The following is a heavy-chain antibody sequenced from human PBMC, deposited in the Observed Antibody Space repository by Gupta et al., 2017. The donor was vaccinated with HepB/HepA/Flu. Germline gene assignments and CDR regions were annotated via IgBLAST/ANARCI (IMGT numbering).Heavy chain of an antibody. CDR1: GGTFSNYG. V-gene: IGHV1-69*01. J-gene: IGHJ4*02. CDR3: AREHSRSSGVFDY. CDR2: IFPIFGTA. Sequence: QVQLVQSGAEVKKPWSTVKVSCKASGGTFSNYGVSWVRQAPGQGLEWMGGIFPIFGTANYAQKFQGRVTITADDSTTTAYMELSSLRSEDTAIYYCAREHSRSSGVFDYWGQGTLVTVSS. D-gene: IGHD6-6*01.